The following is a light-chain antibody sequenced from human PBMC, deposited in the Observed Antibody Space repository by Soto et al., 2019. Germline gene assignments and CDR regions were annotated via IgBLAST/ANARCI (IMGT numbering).Light chain of an antibody. J-gene: IGKJ1*01. CDR2: AAS. CDR1: QSISSY. Sequence: DIQMTQSPSSLSASVGDRVTITCRASQSISSYLNWYQQKPGKAPNLLMYAASSLQSGVPARFSGSGSGTDFTLTINSLQPEDFVTYYCQQSYSTPRTFGQGTKVEIK. CDR3: QQSYSTPRT. V-gene: IGKV1-39*01.